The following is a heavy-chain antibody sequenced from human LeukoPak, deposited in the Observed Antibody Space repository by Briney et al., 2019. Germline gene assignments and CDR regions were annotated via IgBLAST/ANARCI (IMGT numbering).Heavy chain of an antibody. CDR2: INPNSGVT. CDR3: ARAGAPYYLDY. D-gene: IGHD3-10*01. CDR1: GYTFTGYY. V-gene: IGHV1-2*02. J-gene: IGHJ4*02. Sequence: ASVKVSCKASGYTFTGYYIHWVRQAPGQGLEWMGWINPNSGVTNYAQKFQGSVTMTRDTSVSTAYMELSRLRSDGTAVYYCARAGAPYYLDYWGQGTLVTVSS.